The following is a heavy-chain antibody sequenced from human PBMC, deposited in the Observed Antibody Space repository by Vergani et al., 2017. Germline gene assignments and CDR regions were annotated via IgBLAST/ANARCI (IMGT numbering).Heavy chain of an antibody. D-gene: IGHD3-10*01. CDR3: TTAPRSCCDGSCYWLRHHHYYGMDV. Sequence: EVQLVESGGGIVKPGGSLRLSCVASGFSFRNAWMNWVRRTPGKGLEWVGRIKSTFDRGTTDYAAAVKGRFTISRDDSKNTLFLQMNGLKTEDIGVYYCTTAPRSCCDGSCYWLRHHHYYGMDVWGQGTTVTVSS. CDR1: GFSFRNAW. J-gene: IGHJ6*02. V-gene: IGHV3-15*07. CDR2: IKSTFDRGTT.